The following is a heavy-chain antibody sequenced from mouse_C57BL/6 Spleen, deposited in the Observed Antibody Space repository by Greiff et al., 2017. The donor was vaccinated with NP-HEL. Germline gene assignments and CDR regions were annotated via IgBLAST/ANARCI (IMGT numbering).Heavy chain of an antibody. V-gene: IGHV1-50*01. Sequence: QVQLQQPGAELVKPGASVKLSCKASGYTFTSYWMQWVKQRPGQGLEWIGAIGPSDSYTNYPQKFKGKATLPVDTSSSTVYLQLSRLTSEDSAVFYCAKHSNYEGAYAMDDWGEGTSATVAS. CDR2: IGPSDSYT. D-gene: IGHD2-5*01. CDR3: AKHSNYEGAYAMDD. CDR1: GYTFTSYW. J-gene: IGHJ4*01.